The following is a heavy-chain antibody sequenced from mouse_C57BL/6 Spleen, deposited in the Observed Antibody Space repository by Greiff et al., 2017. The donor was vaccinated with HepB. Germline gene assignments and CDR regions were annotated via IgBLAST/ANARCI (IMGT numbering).Heavy chain of an antibody. Sequence: VQLKQPGAELVKPGASVKLSCKASGYTFTSYWMHWVKQRPGQGLEWIGMIHPNSGSTNYNEKFKSKATLTVDKSSSTAYMQLSSLTSEDSAVYYCAHSSGYGYAMDYWGQGTSVTVSS. J-gene: IGHJ4*01. CDR2: IHPNSGST. CDR3: AHSSGYGYAMDY. V-gene: IGHV1-64*01. D-gene: IGHD3-2*02. CDR1: GYTFTSYW.